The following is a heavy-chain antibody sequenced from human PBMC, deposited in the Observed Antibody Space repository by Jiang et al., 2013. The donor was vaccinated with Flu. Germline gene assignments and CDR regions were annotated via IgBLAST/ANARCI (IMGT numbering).Heavy chain of an antibody. CDR3: ASWGGYCSVTSCFYGMDV. CDR2: INPSGGDT. J-gene: IGHJ6*02. CDR1: GYTFTHYY. D-gene: IGHD2-2*01. V-gene: IGHV1-2*04. Sequence: SGAEVKKPGASVKVSCKASGYTFTHYYIHWVRQAPGQGLEWMGWINPSGGDTDYAQNFQGWVTMTSDTSTSTAYMELSRLKSDDTAVYYCASWGGYCSVTSCFYGMDVWGQGTTVTVSS.